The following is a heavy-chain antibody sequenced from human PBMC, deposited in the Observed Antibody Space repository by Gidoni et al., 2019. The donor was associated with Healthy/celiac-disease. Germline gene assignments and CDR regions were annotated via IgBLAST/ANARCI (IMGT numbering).Heavy chain of an antibody. CDR1: GFTFSSYA. V-gene: IGHV3-23*01. CDR3: ANGVLPLDYFDY. D-gene: IGHD3-10*01. CDR2: ISGSGGSR. J-gene: IGHJ4*02. Sequence: EVQLLESVRGLPQPWGSLRLSCAAPGFTFSSYAMSWVRQAPGKGLEWVSAISGSGGSRYYADSVKGRFTISRDNSKNTLYLQMNRLRAEDKAVYYCANGVLPLDYFDYWGQGTLVTVSS.